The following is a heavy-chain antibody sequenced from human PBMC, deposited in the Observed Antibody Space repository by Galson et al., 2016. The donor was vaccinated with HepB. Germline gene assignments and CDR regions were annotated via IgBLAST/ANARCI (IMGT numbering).Heavy chain of an antibody. Sequence: SLRLSCAASGFTFSSYWMVWVRQAPGKGLEWVGRTRPQRDRKTPVYAAPVEGRFTISRDDSKNTLYLQMNSLTTEDTALYYCYGHLDYWGRGTLVTVSS. CDR1: GFTFSSYW. V-gene: IGHV3-15*01. CDR3: YGHLDY. D-gene: IGHD4-17*01. CDR2: TRPQRDRKTP. J-gene: IGHJ4*02.